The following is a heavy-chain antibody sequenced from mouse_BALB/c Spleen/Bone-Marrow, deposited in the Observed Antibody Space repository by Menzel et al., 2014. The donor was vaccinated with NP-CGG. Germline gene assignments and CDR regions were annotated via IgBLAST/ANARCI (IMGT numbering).Heavy chain of an antibody. CDR3: ARGNVNLLFDY. D-gene: IGHD2-1*01. Sequence: EVKLMESGGGLVQPGGSRKLSCAASGFTFSYFGMHWVRQAPEKGLEWVAFISSGSSAIYYADTVKGRFTISRDNPKNTLFLQMTSLRSEDTAMYYCARGNVNLLFDYWGQGTTLTVSS. CDR1: GFTFSYFG. CDR2: ISSGSSAI. V-gene: IGHV5-17*02. J-gene: IGHJ2*01.